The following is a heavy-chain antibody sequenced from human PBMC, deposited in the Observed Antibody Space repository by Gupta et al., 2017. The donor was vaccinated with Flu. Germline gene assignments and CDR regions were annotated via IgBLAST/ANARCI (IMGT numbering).Heavy chain of an antibody. CDR2: IRSKSTGYTT. Sequence: GFSFSDQYMDWVRQAPGKGLEWVARIRSKSTGYTTAYAASVQGRFTISRDDSRNSLYLQLNSLKTEDTAVYYCARGDVQRWGQGTLVTVSS. J-gene: IGHJ1*01. V-gene: IGHV3-72*01. CDR1: GFSFSDQY. CDR3: ARGDVQR.